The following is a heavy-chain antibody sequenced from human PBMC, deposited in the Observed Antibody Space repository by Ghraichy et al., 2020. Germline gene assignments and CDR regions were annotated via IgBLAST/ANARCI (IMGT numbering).Heavy chain of an antibody. V-gene: IGHV3-48*01. D-gene: IGHD6-6*01. CDR1: GFTFSSYS. CDR3: ARGIRDSSFKLDY. J-gene: IGHJ4*02. CDR2: ISSSSSTI. Sequence: GESLNISCAASGFTFSSYSMNWVRQAPGKGLEWVSYISSSSSTIYYADSVKGRFTISRDTAKNSLYLQMNSLRAEDTAVYYCARGIRDSSFKLDYWGQGTLVTVSS.